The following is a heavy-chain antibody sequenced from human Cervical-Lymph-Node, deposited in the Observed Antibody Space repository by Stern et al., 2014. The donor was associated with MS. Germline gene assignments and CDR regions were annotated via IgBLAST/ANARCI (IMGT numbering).Heavy chain of an antibody. J-gene: IGHJ5*02. CDR3: ARVGGQWLSLIDP. Sequence: QLQLQESGPGLVKPSETLSLTCTVSGGSISSYYWSWIRQPPGKGLEWIGYIYYSGSTNYNPSLMSRVTISVDTSKNQFSLKLSSVTAADTAVYYCARVGGQWLSLIDPWGQGTLVTVSS. V-gene: IGHV4-59*01. CDR2: IYYSGST. CDR1: GGSISSYY. D-gene: IGHD6-19*01.